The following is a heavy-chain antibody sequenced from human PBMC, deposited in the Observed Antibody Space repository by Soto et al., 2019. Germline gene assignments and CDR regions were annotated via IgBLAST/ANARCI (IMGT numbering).Heavy chain of an antibody. D-gene: IGHD6-19*01. Sequence: SQTLSLTCAISGDSVSSNSAAWNWIRQSPSRGLEWLGRTYYRSKWYNDYAVSVKSRITINPDTSKNQFSLQLNSVTPEDTAVYYCARLRLSVAGPGNSYYSYGMDVWGQGTTVTVSS. CDR1: GDSVSSNSAA. CDR3: ARLRLSVAGPGNSYYSYGMDV. V-gene: IGHV6-1*01. CDR2: TYYRSKWYN. J-gene: IGHJ6*02.